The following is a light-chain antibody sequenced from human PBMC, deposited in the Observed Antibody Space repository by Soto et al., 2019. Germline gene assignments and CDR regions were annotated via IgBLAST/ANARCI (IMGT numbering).Light chain of an antibody. CDR2: SNN. Sequence: QSVLTQPPSASGTPGQRVTISCSGSSANIGSNYVYWYQELPGTAPKLLIYSNNQRPSGVPDRFSGSQSATSASLAISGLRSEDEADYYCAAWDDSLRGPVFGGGTQLTVL. V-gene: IGLV1-47*02. J-gene: IGLJ3*02. CDR1: SANIGSNY. CDR3: AAWDDSLRGPV.